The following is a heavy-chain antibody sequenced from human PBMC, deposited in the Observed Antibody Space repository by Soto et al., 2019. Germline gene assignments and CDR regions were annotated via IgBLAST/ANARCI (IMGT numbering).Heavy chain of an antibody. CDR3: ARDITAADSSGYYYNYYGMDV. D-gene: IGHD3-22*01. CDR1: GFTFSDYY. Sequence: QVQLVESGGGLVKPGGSLRLSCAASGFTFSDYYMSWIRQAPGKGLEWVSYISSSGSTIYYADSVKGRFTISRDNAKNSLYLQMNSLRAADTAVYYCARDITAADSSGYYYNYYGMDVWGQGTTVTVSS. CDR2: ISSSGSTI. V-gene: IGHV3-11*01. J-gene: IGHJ6*02.